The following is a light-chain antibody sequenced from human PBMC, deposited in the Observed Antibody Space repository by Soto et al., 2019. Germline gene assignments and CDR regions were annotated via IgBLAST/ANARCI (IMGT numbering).Light chain of an antibody. Sequence: QSALTQPASVSGSPGQSITISCTRTNSDVGGYNYVSWYQHHPGKAPKLMIYDVSNRPSGVSNRFSGSKSGNTASLTISGLQAEDEADYYCSSYTTSSTLEVFGGGTKLTVL. CDR3: SSYTTSSTLEV. CDR2: DVS. J-gene: IGLJ2*01. V-gene: IGLV2-14*03. CDR1: NSDVGGYNY.